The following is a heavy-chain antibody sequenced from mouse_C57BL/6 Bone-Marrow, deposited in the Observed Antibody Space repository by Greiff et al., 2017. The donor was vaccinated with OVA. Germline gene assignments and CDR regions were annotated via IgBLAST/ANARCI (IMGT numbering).Heavy chain of an antibody. J-gene: IGHJ1*03. V-gene: IGHV7-1*01. CDR3: ARDYYGGV. D-gene: IGHD1-1*01. Sequence: EVMLVESGGGLVQSGRSLRLSCATSGFTFSDFYMEWVRQAPGKGLEWIAASRNKANDYTTEYSASVKGRFIVSRDTSQSILYLQMNALRAEDTAMYYCARDYYGGVWGTGTTVTVSS. CDR1: GFTFSDFY. CDR2: SRNKANDYTT.